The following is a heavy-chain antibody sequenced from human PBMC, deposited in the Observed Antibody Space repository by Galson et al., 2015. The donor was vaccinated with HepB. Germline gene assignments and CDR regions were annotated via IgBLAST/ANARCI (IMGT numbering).Heavy chain of an antibody. CDR2: IYSGGST. D-gene: IGHD4-17*01. CDR1: GFTFSSYG. CDR3: ARDGHDYGDYDSSDY. V-gene: IGHV3-66*01. J-gene: IGHJ4*02. Sequence: SLRLSCAASGFTFSSYGIRWVRQAPGKGLEWVSVIYSGGSTYYADSVKGRFTISRDNSKNTLYLQMNSLRAEDTAVYYCARDGHDYGDYDSSDYWGQGTLVTVSS.